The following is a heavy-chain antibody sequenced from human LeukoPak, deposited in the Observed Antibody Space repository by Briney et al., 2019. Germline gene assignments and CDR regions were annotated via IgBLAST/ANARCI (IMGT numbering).Heavy chain of an antibody. CDR2: FDPEDGET. CDR3: ATQRITMVRGVTYNWFDP. D-gene: IGHD3-10*01. CDR1: GYTFTSYY. J-gene: IGHJ5*02. V-gene: IGHV1-24*01. Sequence: GASVKVSCKASGYTFTSYYMHWVRQAPGQGLEWMGGFDPEDGETIYAQKFQGRVTMTEDTSTDTAYMELSSLRSEDTAVYYCATQRITMVRGVTYNWFDPWGQGTLVTVSS.